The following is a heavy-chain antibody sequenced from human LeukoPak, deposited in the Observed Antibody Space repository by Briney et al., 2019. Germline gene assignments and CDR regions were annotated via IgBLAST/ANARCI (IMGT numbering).Heavy chain of an antibody. CDR3: ARDNIWAFDI. V-gene: IGHV3-69-1*01. D-gene: IGHD2/OR15-2a*01. CDR2: IRSDGTI. CDR1: GFTSFNFP. Sequence: GGSLRLSCEASGFTSFNFPMNWVRKAPGKGLEWVSHIRSDGTITYADSVKGRFTISRDDAKASVYLQMNSLRDEDTAIYYCARDNIWAFDIWGQGTMVTVSS. J-gene: IGHJ3*02.